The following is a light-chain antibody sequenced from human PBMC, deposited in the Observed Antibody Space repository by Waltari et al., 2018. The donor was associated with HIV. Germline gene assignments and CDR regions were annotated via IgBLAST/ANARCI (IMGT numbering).Light chain of an antibody. CDR3: SSYSDIGTSDVI. CDR2: EVS. J-gene: IGLJ2*01. V-gene: IGLV2-18*02. Sequence: QSVLTQPPSVSGSPGQSVTISCTGTSSDVGGYSLVPWYQQPPGTAPKLMIYEVSNRPSGVPDRFSGSKSGNTASLTISGLQAEDEADYYCSSYSDIGTSDVIFGGGTTLTVL. CDR1: SSDVGGYSL.